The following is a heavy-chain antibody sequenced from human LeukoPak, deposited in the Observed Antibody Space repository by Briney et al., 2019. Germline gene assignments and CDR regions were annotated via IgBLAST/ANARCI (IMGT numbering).Heavy chain of an antibody. CDR2: IWYDGSNK. J-gene: IGHJ3*02. CDR1: GFTFSSYG. CDR3: AKDGLGAARPSAFDI. Sequence: QPGRSLRLSCAASGFTFSSYGMHWVRQAPGKGLEWVAVIWYDGSNKYYADSVKGRFTISRDNSKNTLYLQMNSLRAEDTAVYYCAKDGLGAARPSAFDIWGQGTMVTVSS. V-gene: IGHV3-33*06. D-gene: IGHD6-6*01.